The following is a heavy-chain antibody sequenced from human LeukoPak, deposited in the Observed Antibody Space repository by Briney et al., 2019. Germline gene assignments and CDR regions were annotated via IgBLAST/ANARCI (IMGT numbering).Heavy chain of an antibody. CDR1: GGSIGSHY. Sequence: PSETLSLTCTVSGGSIGSHYWSWIRQPPGKGLEWIGYIYYSGSTNYNPSLKSRVTISVDTSKNQFSLKLSSVTAADTAVYYCARRGGGNIDAFDIWGQGTMVTVSS. CDR3: ARRGGGNIDAFDI. V-gene: IGHV4-59*11. J-gene: IGHJ3*02. D-gene: IGHD4-23*01. CDR2: IYYSGST.